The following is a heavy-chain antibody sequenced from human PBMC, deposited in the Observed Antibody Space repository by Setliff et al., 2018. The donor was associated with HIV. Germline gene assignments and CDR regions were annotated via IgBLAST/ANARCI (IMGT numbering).Heavy chain of an antibody. V-gene: IGHV1-46*01. CDR2: INPSGGST. Sequence: GASVKVSCKASGYTFTSYYMHWVRQAPGQGLEWMGIINPSGGSTSHAQKFQGRVTMARDTSTSTFYMELSSLRSEDTAVYYCARGFTAAAGPTGYWGQGTLVTVSS. CDR3: ARGFTAAAGPTGY. D-gene: IGHD6-13*01. CDR1: GYTFTSYY. J-gene: IGHJ4*02.